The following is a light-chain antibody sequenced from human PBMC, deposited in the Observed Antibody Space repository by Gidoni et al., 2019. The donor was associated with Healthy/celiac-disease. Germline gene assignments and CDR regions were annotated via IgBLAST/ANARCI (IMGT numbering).Light chain of an antibody. Sequence: SALTQPASVSVSPGQSITISCTGTSSDVGGYNYVSWYQQHPGKAPKLMIYDVSNRPSGVSNRFSGSKSGNTASLTISGRQAEDEADYYCSSYTSSSTLEVFGGGTKLTVL. CDR3: SSYTSSSTLEV. CDR2: DVS. J-gene: IGLJ3*02. CDR1: SSDVGGYNY. V-gene: IGLV2-14*01.